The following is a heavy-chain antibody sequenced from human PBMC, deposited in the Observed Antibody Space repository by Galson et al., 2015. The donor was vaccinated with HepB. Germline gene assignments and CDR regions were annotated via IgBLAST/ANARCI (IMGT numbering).Heavy chain of an antibody. Sequence: SLRLSCAASGFTFSTHSINWVRQAPGKGLEWVSSISGSGSYKFYGDSVEGRFTVSRDNAKNSLFLQTNSLRAEDTAIYYCARVSLGASSSWYYFDYWGLGTLVTVSS. CDR3: ARVSLGASSSWYYFDY. CDR2: ISGSGSYK. D-gene: IGHD6-13*01. J-gene: IGHJ4*02. V-gene: IGHV3-21*01. CDR1: GFTFSTHS.